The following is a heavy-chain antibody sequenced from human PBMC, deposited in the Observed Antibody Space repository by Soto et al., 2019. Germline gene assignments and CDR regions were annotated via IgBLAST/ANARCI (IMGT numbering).Heavy chain of an antibody. D-gene: IGHD2-2*01. CDR2: INPNSGGT. J-gene: IGHJ6*02. CDR3: ARASFETYGMDV. V-gene: IGHV1-2*02. CDR1: GYTFTGYY. Sequence: ASVKVSCKASGYTFTGYYMHWVRQAPGQGLEWMGWINPNSGGTNYAQKFQGRVTMTRDTSISTAYMELSRLRSDDTAVYYCARASFETYGMDVWGQGTTVTVSS.